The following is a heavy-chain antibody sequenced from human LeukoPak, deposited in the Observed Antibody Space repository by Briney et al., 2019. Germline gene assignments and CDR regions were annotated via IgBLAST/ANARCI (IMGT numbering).Heavy chain of an antibody. CDR1: GFTFSSDW. CDR2: IKQDGSEK. CDR3: AREITAGTTRGPYYYGMDV. D-gene: IGHD1-7*01. V-gene: IGHV3-7*01. J-gene: IGHJ6*02. Sequence: GGSLRLSCAASGFTFSSDWMSWVRQAPGKGLEWGANIKQDGSEKYYVDSVKGRFTISRDNAKNSLYLQMNSLRAEDTAVYYCAREITAGTTRGPYYYGMDVWGQGTTVTVSS.